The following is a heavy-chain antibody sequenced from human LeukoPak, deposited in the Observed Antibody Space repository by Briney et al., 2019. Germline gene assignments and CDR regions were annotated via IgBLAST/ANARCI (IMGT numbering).Heavy chain of an antibody. J-gene: IGHJ4*02. D-gene: IGHD3-22*01. CDR1: GGTFSSYA. V-gene: IGHV1-69*05. CDR2: IIPIFGTA. Sequence: SVKVSCKASGGTFSSYAISWVRQAPGQGLEWMGGIIPIFGTANYAQKFQGRVTITTDESTSTAYMELSSLRSEDPAVYYCASNYYDSSGYLGYFDYWGQGTLVTVSS. CDR3: ASNYYDSSGYLGYFDY.